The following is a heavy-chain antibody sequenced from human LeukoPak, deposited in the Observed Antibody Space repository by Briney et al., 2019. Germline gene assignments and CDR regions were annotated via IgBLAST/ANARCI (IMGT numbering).Heavy chain of an antibody. Sequence: SETLSLTCTVSGGSISSGDYYWSWIRQPPGKGLEWIGYIYYSGSTYYNPSLKSRVTISVDTSKNQFSLKLSSVTAADTAVYYCAREEGAVYYYYYMDVWGKGTTVTVSS. CDR1: GGSISSGDYY. V-gene: IGHV4-30-4*08. CDR2: IYYSGST. J-gene: IGHJ6*03. CDR3: AREEGAVYYYYYMDV. D-gene: IGHD4/OR15-4a*01.